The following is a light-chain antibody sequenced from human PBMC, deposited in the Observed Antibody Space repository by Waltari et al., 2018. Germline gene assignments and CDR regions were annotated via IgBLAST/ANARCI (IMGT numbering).Light chain of an antibody. Sequence: QSALTQPRSVSGSPGQSVTISCTGTSSDVGGSNYVSWYQQHPGKAPKLMIYDVSTRPSGVPDRFSGSKSGNTASLTISGLQAEDEADYYCCSYAGTLYVFGTGTKVTVL. CDR3: CSYAGTLYV. J-gene: IGLJ1*01. CDR2: DVS. CDR1: SSDVGGSNY. V-gene: IGLV2-11*01.